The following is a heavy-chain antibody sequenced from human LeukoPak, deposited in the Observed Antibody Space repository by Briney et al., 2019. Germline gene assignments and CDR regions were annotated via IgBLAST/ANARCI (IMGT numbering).Heavy chain of an antibody. J-gene: IGHJ4*02. CDR1: GGSISSSNW. Sequence: PSETLSLTCAVSGGSISSSNWWSWVRQPPGKGLEWIGEIYHSGSTNYNPSLKSRVTMSADTSKNQFSLQLSSVTAADTAVYYCARDTYYYDSSGYSNFDYWGQGTLVTVSS. CDR3: ARDTYYYDSSGYSNFDY. V-gene: IGHV4-4*02. D-gene: IGHD3-22*01. CDR2: IYHSGST.